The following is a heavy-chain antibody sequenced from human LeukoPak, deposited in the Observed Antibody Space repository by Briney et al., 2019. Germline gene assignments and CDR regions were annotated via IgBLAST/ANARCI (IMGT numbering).Heavy chain of an antibody. CDR1: GFTFSSYG. D-gene: IGHD5-24*01. CDR2: ISYDGSNK. CDR3: APGWPQLISY. Sequence: PGGSLRLSCAASGFTFSSYGMHWVRQAPGKGLEWVAVISYDGSNKYYADSVKGRFTISRDNSKNTLYLQMNSLRAEDTAVYYCAPGWPQLISYWGQGTLVTVSS. V-gene: IGHV3-30*03. J-gene: IGHJ4*02.